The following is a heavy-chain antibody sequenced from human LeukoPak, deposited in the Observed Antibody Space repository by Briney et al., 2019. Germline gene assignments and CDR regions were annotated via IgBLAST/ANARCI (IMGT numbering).Heavy chain of an antibody. Sequence: GGSLRLSCAASGFTFNTYGMHWVRQAPGKGLEWVTFIRFDGSNSNYADSVRGRFTISRDNSKNTLYLQMNSLRAEDTALYYCAKVSSSWTGVDYWGQGTLVTVSS. CDR1: GFTFNTYG. CDR2: IRFDGSNS. D-gene: IGHD6-13*01. V-gene: IGHV3-30*02. CDR3: AKVSSSWTGVDY. J-gene: IGHJ4*02.